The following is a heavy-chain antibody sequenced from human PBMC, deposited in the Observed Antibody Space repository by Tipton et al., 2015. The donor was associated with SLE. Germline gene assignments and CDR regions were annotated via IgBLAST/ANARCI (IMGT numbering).Heavy chain of an antibody. CDR2: IYYSGST. V-gene: IGHV4-59*01. CDR3: ARPHIMAAAGDHSPTAFDI. D-gene: IGHD6-13*01. J-gene: IGHJ3*02. Sequence: TLSLTCTVSGGSISSYYWSWIRQPPGKGLEWIGYIYYSGSTNYNPSLKSRVTISVDTSKNQFSLKLSSVTAADTAVYYCARPHIMAAAGDHSPTAFDIWGQGTMVTVSS. CDR1: GGSISSYY.